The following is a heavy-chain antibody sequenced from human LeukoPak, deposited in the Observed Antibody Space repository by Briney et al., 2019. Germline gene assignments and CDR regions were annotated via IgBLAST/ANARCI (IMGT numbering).Heavy chain of an antibody. CDR2: ISGNGGTT. D-gene: IGHD3-22*01. CDR3: ARTASSGYSYFDY. CDR1: GFTFSSYA. Sequence: SGGSLRLSCAASGFTFSSYAMTWVRQAPGRGLEWVSAISGNGGTTYYADSVKGRFTISRDNSKNTLYLQMNSLRAEDTAVYYCARTASSGYSYFDYWGQGTLVTVSS. J-gene: IGHJ4*02. V-gene: IGHV3-23*01.